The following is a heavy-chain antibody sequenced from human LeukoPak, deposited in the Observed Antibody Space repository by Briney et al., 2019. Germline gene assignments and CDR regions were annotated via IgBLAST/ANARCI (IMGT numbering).Heavy chain of an antibody. CDR3: TTTYYYDSSPGSFDY. J-gene: IGHJ4*02. Sequence: GGSLRLSCAASGFTFSNAWMNWVRQPPGKGLEWVGRIKSKADGGITDYAEPVKGRFTFSRDDSKNTLYLQMNSLKTEDTAVYYCTTTYYYDSSPGSFDYWGQGTLVTVSS. D-gene: IGHD3-22*01. CDR2: IKSKADGGIT. V-gene: IGHV3-15*01. CDR1: GFTFSNAW.